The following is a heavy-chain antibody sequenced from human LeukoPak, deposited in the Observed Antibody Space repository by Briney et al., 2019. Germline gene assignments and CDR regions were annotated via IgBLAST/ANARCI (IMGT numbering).Heavy chain of an antibody. CDR2: ISWNSGSI. V-gene: IGHV3-9*01. D-gene: IGHD2-15*01. J-gene: IGHJ4*02. CDR1: GFTFDDYA. CDR3: AKDSCSGGSCYYFDY. Sequence: SLRLSCAASGFTFDDYAMHWVRQAPGKGLEWVSGISWNSGSIGYADSVKGRFTISRDNAKNSLYLQMNSLRAEDTALYYCAKDSCSGGSCYYFDYWGQGTLVTVSS.